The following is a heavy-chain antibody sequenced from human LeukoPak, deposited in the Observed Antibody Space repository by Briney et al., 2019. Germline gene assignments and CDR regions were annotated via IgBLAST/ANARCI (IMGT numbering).Heavy chain of an antibody. CDR1: GGSISSGGYY. V-gene: IGHV4-61*08. CDR2: IYYSGST. J-gene: IGHJ4*02. Sequence: PSETLSLTCTVSGGSISSGGYYWSWIRQHPGKGLEWIGYIYYSGSTNYNPSLKSRVTISVDTSKNQFSLKLNSVTAADTAIYFCARNSPPHAYYFDFWGQGTLVTVSS. D-gene: IGHD2-2*01. CDR3: ARNSPPHAYYFDF.